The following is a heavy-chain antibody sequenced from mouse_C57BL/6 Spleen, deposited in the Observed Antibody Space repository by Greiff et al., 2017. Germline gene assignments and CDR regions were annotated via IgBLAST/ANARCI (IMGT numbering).Heavy chain of an antibody. J-gene: IGHJ1*03. CDR3: ARGGYYYGSSYGYFDV. D-gene: IGHD1-1*01. V-gene: IGHV1-82*01. Sequence: QVQLQQSGPELVKPGASVKISCKASGYAFSSSWMNWVKPRPGQGLEWIGRIYPGGGDTYYNGKFKGKATLTADKSSSTAYMQPSSLTSEDSAVDFCARGGYYYGSSYGYFDVWGTGTTVTVSS. CDR1: GYAFSSSW. CDR2: IYPGGGDT.